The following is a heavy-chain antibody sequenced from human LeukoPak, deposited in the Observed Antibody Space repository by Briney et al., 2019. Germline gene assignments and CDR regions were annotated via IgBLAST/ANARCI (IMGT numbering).Heavy chain of an antibody. D-gene: IGHD3-10*01. CDR1: GGSFSGYY. Sequence: SETLSLTCAVYGGSFSGYYWSWIRQPPGKGLEWIGEINHNGSTNYNPSLKSRVTISVDTSKNQFSLKLSSVTAADTAVYYCARGRIFMVRGVIKNYFDYWGQGTLVTVSS. CDR2: INHNGST. J-gene: IGHJ4*02. CDR3: ARGRIFMVRGVIKNYFDY. V-gene: IGHV4-34*01.